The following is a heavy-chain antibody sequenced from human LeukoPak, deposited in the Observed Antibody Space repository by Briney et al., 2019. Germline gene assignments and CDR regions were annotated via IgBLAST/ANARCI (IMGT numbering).Heavy chain of an antibody. J-gene: IGHJ4*02. CDR3: AKRDSYSGAFDY. Sequence: GGSLRLSCAASGFTFSIYSMNWVRQSPGKGLEWVSHISSSGSTIYYADSVKGRFTISRDNSKNTLYLQMNSLRADDTAVYYCAKRDSYSGAFDYWGQGTLITVSS. D-gene: IGHD2-15*01. CDR1: GFTFSIYS. V-gene: IGHV3-48*01. CDR2: ISSSGSTI.